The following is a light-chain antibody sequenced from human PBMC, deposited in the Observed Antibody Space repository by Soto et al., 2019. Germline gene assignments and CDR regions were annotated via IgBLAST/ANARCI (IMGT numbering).Light chain of an antibody. V-gene: IGKV1-27*01. CDR1: QGIRNY. CDR3: QKYNSAPFT. Sequence: DIQMTQSPSSLSASVGDRVTITCRASQGIRNYLAWYQQKPGKVPKLLIYDAAILQSGVPSRFSGSASGTHFTLTISSLQPEDVAMYYCQKYNSAPFTFGPGTKVDLK. J-gene: IGKJ3*01. CDR2: DAA.